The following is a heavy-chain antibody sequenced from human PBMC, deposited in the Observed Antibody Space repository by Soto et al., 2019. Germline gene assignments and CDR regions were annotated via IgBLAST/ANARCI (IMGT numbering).Heavy chain of an antibody. J-gene: IGHJ5*01. CDR2: IYYSGST. Sequence: TLSLTCTVSGGSISSYYWTWIRQPPGKGLEWIGYIYYSGSTNYNPSLKSRVTISVDTSKNQFSLKLSSVTAADTAVYYCARQGHYYDSSGYSWFDSWGQGTLVTVSS. CDR3: ARQGHYYDSSGYSWFDS. V-gene: IGHV4-59*08. CDR1: GGSISSYY. D-gene: IGHD3-22*01.